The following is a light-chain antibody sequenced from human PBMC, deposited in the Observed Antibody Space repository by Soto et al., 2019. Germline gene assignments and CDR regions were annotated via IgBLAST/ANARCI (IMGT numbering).Light chain of an antibody. V-gene: IGKV1-5*03. Sequence: DIQMTQSPSTLSASVGDRVTITCRASQSISSWLAWYQQKPGKAPKLLIYKASSLESGVPSSFSGSGSGKEFTLTISSLQPDDFASYYCQEYNSYSPWTFGQGTKVEIK. CDR2: KAS. J-gene: IGKJ1*01. CDR3: QEYNSYSPWT. CDR1: QSISSW.